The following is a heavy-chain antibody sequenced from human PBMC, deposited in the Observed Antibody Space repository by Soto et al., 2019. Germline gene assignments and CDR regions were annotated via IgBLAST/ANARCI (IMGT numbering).Heavy chain of an antibody. V-gene: IGHV4-39*01. CDR3: ATTRGIAVGGSFDY. CDR2: IYSGST. J-gene: IGHJ4*02. D-gene: IGHD6-13*01. Sequence: SETLSLTCTVSGGSISGSSSYWGWIRQPPGKGLEWIGTIYSGSTYYNPSLKSRVTISVDTSKNQFSLKLSSVAAADTAIYFCATTRGIAVGGSFDYWGQGTLVTVSS. CDR1: GGSISGSSSY.